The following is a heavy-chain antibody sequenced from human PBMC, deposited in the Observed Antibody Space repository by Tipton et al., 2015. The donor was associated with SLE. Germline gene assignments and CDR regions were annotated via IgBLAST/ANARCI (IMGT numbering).Heavy chain of an antibody. CDR3: ASKDYYDSSGYSRYYYMDV. V-gene: IGHV4-61*01. J-gene: IGHJ6*03. CDR1: GGSVSSGSYY. Sequence: LRLSCTVSGGSVSSGSYYWSWIRQPPGKGLEWIGYIYYSGSTNYNPSLKSRVTISVDTSKNQFSLKLSSVTAADTAVYYCASKDYYDSSGYSRYYYMDVWGKGTTVTVSS. CDR2: IYYSGST. D-gene: IGHD3-22*01.